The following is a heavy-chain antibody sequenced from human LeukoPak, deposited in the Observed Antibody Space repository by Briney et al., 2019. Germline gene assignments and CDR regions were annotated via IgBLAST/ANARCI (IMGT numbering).Heavy chain of an antibody. J-gene: IGHJ4*02. CDR3: ARDPPFRTGWSQNFFDY. CDR2: ISLSGSST. D-gene: IGHD6-19*01. Sequence: GGSLRLSCAASGFIFSDYSMTWLRQAPGKGLEWVSYISLSGSSTYYADSVKGRFTISRDNSQNTLYLQMNSLRAEDTAVYYCARDPPFRTGWSQNFFDYWGPGTLVTVSS. CDR1: GFIFSDYS. V-gene: IGHV3-11*04.